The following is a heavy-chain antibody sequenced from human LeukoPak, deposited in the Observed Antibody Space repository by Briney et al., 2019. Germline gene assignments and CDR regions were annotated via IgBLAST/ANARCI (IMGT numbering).Heavy chain of an antibody. D-gene: IGHD3-10*01. J-gene: IGHJ6*02. CDR2: ISSSSSYI. CDR3: ARGKGFGESNYYYYGMDV. Sequence: GGSLRLSCAASGFTFSSYSMNWVRQAPGKGLEWVSSISSSSSYIYYADSVKGRFTISRDNAKNSLYLQMNSLRAEDTAVYYCARGKGFGESNYYYYGMDVWGQGTTVTVSS. V-gene: IGHV3-21*01. CDR1: GFTFSSYS.